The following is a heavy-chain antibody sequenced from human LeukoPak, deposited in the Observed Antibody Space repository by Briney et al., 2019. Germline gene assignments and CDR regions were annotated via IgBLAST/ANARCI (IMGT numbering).Heavy chain of an antibody. CDR1: GFRFNDYG. J-gene: IGHJ4*02. Sequence: GGSLRLSCVTSGFRFNDYGMHWVRQAPGKGLEWVAVIWSDGSNKYYADSVKGRFTISRDNSKNTLYLQMNSLRAEDTAVYYCAKEITYYYGSGSPTVDYWGQGALVTVSS. CDR3: AKEITYYYGSGSPTVDY. D-gene: IGHD3-10*01. CDR2: IWSDGSNK. V-gene: IGHV3-33*06.